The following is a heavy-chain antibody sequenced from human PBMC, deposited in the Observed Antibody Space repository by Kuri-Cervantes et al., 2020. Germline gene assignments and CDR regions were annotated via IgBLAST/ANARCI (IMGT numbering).Heavy chain of an antibody. Sequence: ASVKVSCKASGYTFTGYYMHWVRQAPGQGLEWMGWISAYNGDTNYAQKLQGRVTMTTDTSTSTAYMELRSLRSDDTAVYYCARIGYYDFWSGYYTGPWFDPWGQGTLVTVSS. D-gene: IGHD3-3*01. CDR1: GYTFTGYY. CDR2: ISAYNGDT. J-gene: IGHJ5*02. V-gene: IGHV1-18*04. CDR3: ARIGYYDFWSGYYTGPWFDP.